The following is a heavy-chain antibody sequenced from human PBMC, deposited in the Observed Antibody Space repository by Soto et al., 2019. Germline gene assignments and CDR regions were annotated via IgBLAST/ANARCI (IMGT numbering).Heavy chain of an antibody. J-gene: IGHJ4*02. CDR1: GFTFRSYA. CDR3: ARDGLRSGYYGGIDY. V-gene: IGHV3-30-3*01. CDR2: ISYDGSNK. Sequence: QVQLVESGGGVVQPGRSPRLSCAASGFTFRSYAMHWVRQAPGKGLEWVAVISYDGSNKYYADSVKGRFTISRDNSKNTLYMQMNSLRTEDTAVYYCARDGLRSGYYGGIDYWGQGTLVTVSS. D-gene: IGHD5-12*01.